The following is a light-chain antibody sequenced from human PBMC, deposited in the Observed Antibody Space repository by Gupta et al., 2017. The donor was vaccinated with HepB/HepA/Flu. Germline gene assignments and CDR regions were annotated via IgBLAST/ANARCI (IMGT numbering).Light chain of an antibody. V-gene: IGKV3-15*01. CDR3: QQYNQWPLT. Sequence: ERVMTQSPATLSVSPGERVTLSCRDSESAGNHLVCYQQKLGQAPRLLMDDASTRAPGTPDRFSGSWSGTEFPLTSSSLHSEDLAVYYCQQYNQWPLTFGQGTKVEIK. CDR1: ESAGNH. J-gene: IGKJ1*01. CDR2: DAS.